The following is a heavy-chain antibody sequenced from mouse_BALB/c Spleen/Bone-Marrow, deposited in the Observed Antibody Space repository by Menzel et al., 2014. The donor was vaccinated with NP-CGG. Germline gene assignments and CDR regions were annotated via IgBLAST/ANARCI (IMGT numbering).Heavy chain of an antibody. V-gene: IGHV1-54*03. CDR3: AREENSYYYAMDY. CDR2: INPGSGGT. CDR1: RYAFTNYL. Sequence: VQLQQSGAELVRPGTSVKVSCKASRYAFTNYLIEWVKQRPGQGLEWIGVINPGSGGTNYNEKFKDKATLTTDKSSSTAYMQLSSLTSDGSAVYFCAREENSYYYAMDYWGQGASVTVSS. J-gene: IGHJ4*01.